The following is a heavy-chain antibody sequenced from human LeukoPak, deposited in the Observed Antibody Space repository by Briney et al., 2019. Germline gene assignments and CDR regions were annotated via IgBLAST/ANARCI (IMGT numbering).Heavy chain of an antibody. CDR1: GGSFSGYY. Sequence: SETLSLTCAVSGGSFSGYYWTWIRQPPGKGLEWIGEINHSGNANYNPSLKSRVTISLDMSENHFSRKLTSVTAADTAVYYCARPSRIAAAGPASDNWFDPWGQGTLVTVSS. D-gene: IGHD6-13*01. CDR2: INHSGNA. CDR3: ARPSRIAAAGPASDNWFDP. V-gene: IGHV4-34*01. J-gene: IGHJ5*02.